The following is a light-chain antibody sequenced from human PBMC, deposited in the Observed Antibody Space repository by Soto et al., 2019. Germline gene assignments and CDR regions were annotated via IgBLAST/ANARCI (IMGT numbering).Light chain of an antibody. CDR2: DVG. Sequence: QSALTQPASVSGSPGESITISCTGTSSDVGGYNSVSWYQHHPGKAPQLILYDVGDRPSGVSYRFSGSKSGNTASLTISGLQAADEADYFCRSFTSSMTNVFGSGTKLTVL. J-gene: IGLJ1*01. CDR3: RSFTSSMTNV. V-gene: IGLV2-14*03. CDR1: SSDVGGYNS.